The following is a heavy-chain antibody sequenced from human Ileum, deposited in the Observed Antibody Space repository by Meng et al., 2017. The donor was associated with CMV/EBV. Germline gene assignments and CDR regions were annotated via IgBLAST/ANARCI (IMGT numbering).Heavy chain of an antibody. CDR1: GFTFSSYA. D-gene: IGHD6-13*01. Sequence: GESLKISCAASGFTFSSYAMSWVRQAPGKGLEWVSAISGSGGSTYYADSVKGRFTISRDNSKNTLYLKMNSLRAEDTAVYYCAKGGVYSSTWGDYWGQGTLVTVSS. CDR2: ISGSGGST. J-gene: IGHJ4*02. CDR3: AKGGVYSSTWGDY. V-gene: IGHV3-23*01.